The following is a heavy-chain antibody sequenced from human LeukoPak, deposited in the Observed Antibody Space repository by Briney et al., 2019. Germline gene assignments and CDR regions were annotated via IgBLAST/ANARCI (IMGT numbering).Heavy chain of an antibody. V-gene: IGHV4-59*01. CDR2: IHYSGST. CDR1: GGSIGSFF. J-gene: IGHJ4*02. D-gene: IGHD6-13*01. CDR3: ARGGPYSTAGGVGY. Sequence: SETLSLTCTVSGGSIGSFFWSWIRQPPGKALEWIGYIHYSGSTKYNPSLKSRVTISVDTSENQFSLTLNSVTAADTAVYYCARGGPYSTAGGVGYWGQGTLVTVSS.